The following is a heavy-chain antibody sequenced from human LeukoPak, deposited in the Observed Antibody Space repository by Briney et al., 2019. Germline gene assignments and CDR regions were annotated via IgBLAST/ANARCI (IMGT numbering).Heavy chain of an antibody. D-gene: IGHD6-13*01. V-gene: IGHV3-30*02. Sequence: GGSLRLSCAASGFTFSSYGMHWVRQAPGKGLEWVAFIRYDGSNKYYADSVKGRFTISRENSKNTVFLQMNSLRAEDTAVYYCARDRIEQQRTLGRSSNYYYYYYMDVWGKGTTVTVSS. CDR1: GFTFSSYG. J-gene: IGHJ6*03. CDR2: IRYDGSNK. CDR3: ARDRIEQQRTLGRSSNYYYYYYMDV.